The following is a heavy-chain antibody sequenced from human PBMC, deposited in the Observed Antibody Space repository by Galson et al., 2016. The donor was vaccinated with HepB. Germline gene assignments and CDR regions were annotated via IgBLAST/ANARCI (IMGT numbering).Heavy chain of an antibody. CDR2: IYYSGDT. CDR1: GGFISSGGSS. J-gene: IGHJ4*02. Sequence: TLSLTCAVSGGFISSGGSSWTWIRQPPGKGPECIGYIYYSGDTTYNPSLQSRVTISVDLSKNHFSLNLHSVTAADTAVYYCARGKEGISVWGQGTLVTVSS. CDR3: ARGKEGISV. V-gene: IGHV4-30-2*01.